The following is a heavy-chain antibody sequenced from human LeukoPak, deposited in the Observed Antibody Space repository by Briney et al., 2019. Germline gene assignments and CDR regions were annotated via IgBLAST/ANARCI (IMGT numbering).Heavy chain of an antibody. CDR3: ARDRQELFDY. J-gene: IGHJ4*02. V-gene: IGHV4-38-2*02. Sequence: SETLSLTCGVSGYSISSGYYWGWIRQPPGKGLEWIGSFYHSGSTYYNPSLKSRVTMSVDTSKNQFSLKLSSVTAADTAVYYCARDRQELFDYWGQGTLVTVSS. CDR1: GYSISSGYY. CDR2: FYHSGST. D-gene: IGHD1-26*01.